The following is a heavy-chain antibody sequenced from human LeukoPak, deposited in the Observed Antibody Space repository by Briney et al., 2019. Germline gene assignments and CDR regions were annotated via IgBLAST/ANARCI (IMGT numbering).Heavy chain of an antibody. J-gene: IGHJ3*02. CDR1: GFTFSSYS. D-gene: IGHD5-18*01. Sequence: GGSLRLSCAASGFTFSSYSMNWVRQAPGKGLEWVSSISSSSSYIYYADSVKGRFTISRDNAKNSLYLHMNSLRAEDTAVYYCARDPGTAMVGDAFDIWGQGTMVTVSS. V-gene: IGHV3-21*01. CDR2: ISSSSSYI. CDR3: ARDPGTAMVGDAFDI.